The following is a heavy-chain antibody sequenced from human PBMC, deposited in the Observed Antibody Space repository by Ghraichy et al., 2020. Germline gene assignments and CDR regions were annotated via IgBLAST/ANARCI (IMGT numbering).Heavy chain of an antibody. Sequence: GGSLRLSGVASGFTLSRDGLLRVRQPPGKGLEWVAVIWYDGRQKYYADSVKGRFTISRDNSKNTLYLQMNSLRGEDTAVYYCARDDDSSSHYAKFQYWGQGTLVTVSS. J-gene: IGHJ1*01. D-gene: IGHD3-22*01. V-gene: IGHV3-33*01. CDR1: GFTLSRDG. CDR2: IWYDGRQK. CDR3: ARDDDSSSHYAKFQY.